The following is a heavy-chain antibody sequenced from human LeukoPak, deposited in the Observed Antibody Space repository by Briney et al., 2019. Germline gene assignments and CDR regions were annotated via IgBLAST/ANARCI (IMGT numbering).Heavy chain of an antibody. CDR2: FSYTGIT. Sequence: SETLSLTCTVAGGSVNDRSYYWGWVRQPPGKGLECIGTFSYTGITYYNPSLRSRATISADSSKNQVSLKLTSVTAADTAVYYCAVAYCDPAICFTGSFDPWGQGTFVTVSS. CDR1: GGSVNDRSYY. CDR3: AVAYCDPAICFTGSFDP. V-gene: IGHV4-39*01. D-gene: IGHD2-21*01. J-gene: IGHJ5*02.